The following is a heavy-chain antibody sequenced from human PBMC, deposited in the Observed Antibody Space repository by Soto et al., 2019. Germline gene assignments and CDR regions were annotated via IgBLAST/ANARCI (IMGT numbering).Heavy chain of an antibody. CDR3: ARIFDFWRGYYFSD. J-gene: IGHJ4*02. D-gene: IGHD3-3*01. CDR1: GFSLKTSGAA. Sequence: QITLQESGPSLVKPTQTLTLTCTFSGFSLKTSGAAVGWIRQPPRKAPEWLAFIFWDDDQRYSPSLENRLTITKDTSKNQVVLTMTNMDPADTATYYCARIFDFWRGYYFSDWGRGTLVTVST. V-gene: IGHV2-5*02. CDR2: IFWDDDQ.